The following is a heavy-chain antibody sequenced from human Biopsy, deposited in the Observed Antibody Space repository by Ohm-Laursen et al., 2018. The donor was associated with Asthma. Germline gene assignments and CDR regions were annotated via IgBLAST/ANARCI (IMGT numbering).Heavy chain of an antibody. CDR1: GFTFDNYT. CDR2: ISYDGSNT. Sequence: SLRLSCAASGFTFDNYTMHWVRQAPGKGLEWVTIISYDGSNTYYADSVEGRFTISRDNSKNTLFLQMSSLRPEDTAVYYCARGGLHYYEYYGMDVWGQGTTVTVSS. CDR3: ARGGLHYYEYYGMDV. D-gene: IGHD2-21*02. V-gene: IGHV3-30*04. J-gene: IGHJ6*02.